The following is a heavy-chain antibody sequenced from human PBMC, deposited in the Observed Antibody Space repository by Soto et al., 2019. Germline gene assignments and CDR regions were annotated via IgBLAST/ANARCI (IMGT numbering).Heavy chain of an antibody. V-gene: IGHV2-5*01. CDR3: VHSSSPVVEGFHY. CDR2: IFWNYDK. Sequence: QITLKESGPTLVKPTQTLTLTCTFSGFSLSASTVGVGWIRQPPGKALEWLELIFWNYDKRYSPSLKSRLTITTDTTKTQVVLTTTYMDPLDTATYYCVHSSSPVVEGFHYWGQGTLVTVSS. D-gene: IGHD3-22*01. CDR1: GFSLSASTVG. J-gene: IGHJ4*02.